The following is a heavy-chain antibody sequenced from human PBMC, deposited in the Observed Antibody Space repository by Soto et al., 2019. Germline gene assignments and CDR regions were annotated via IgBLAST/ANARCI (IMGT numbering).Heavy chain of an antibody. CDR2: INHSGSA. D-gene: IGHD1-26*01. Sequence: PSETLSLTCDVYGGSFSGYIWTWIRQTPGKWLQWIGQINHSGSANYNPSLKSRVTISVHTSNSQFSLELSSVTAADTAVYYCARGLITGSQYSGGRYYFDSWGQGTQVT. J-gene: IGHJ4*02. CDR3: ARGLITGSQYSGGRYYFDS. V-gene: IGHV4-34*01. CDR1: GGSFSGYI.